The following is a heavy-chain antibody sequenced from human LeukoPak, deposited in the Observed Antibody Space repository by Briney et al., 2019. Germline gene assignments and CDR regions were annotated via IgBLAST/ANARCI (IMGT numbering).Heavy chain of an antibody. V-gene: IGHV1-2*02. CDR1: GYTFTGYY. J-gene: IGHJ4*02. D-gene: IGHD6-13*01. CDR2: INPNSGDT. CDR3: ARDKLGQQLVRGQWLPSNH. Sequence: ASVKVSCKASGYTFTGYYMHWVRQAPGQGLEWMGWINPNSGDTNYAQKFQGRVTMIRDTSISTAYMELSRLRSDDTAVYYCARDKLGQQLVRGQWLPSNHWGQGTLVTVSS.